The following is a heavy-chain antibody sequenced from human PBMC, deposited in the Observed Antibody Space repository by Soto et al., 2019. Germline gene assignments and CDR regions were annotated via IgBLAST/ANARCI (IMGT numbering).Heavy chain of an antibody. D-gene: IGHD3-22*01. CDR2: ISAYNGNT. Sequence: QVPLVQSGAEVKKPGASVKVSCKASGYTFTSYGISWVRQAPGQGLEWMGWISAYNGNTNYAQQLQGRVTMTTDTSTSTAYRELRSLRSADTAVYYCARDTYYYYSSGYWIFDYWGQGTLVTVSS. CDR3: ARDTYYYYSSGYWIFDY. V-gene: IGHV1-18*01. J-gene: IGHJ4*02. CDR1: GYTFTSYG.